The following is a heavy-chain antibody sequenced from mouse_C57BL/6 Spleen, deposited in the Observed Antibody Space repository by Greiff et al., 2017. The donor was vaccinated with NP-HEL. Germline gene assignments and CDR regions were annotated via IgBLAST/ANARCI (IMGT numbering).Heavy chain of an antibody. J-gene: IGHJ1*03. CDR3: VRRGIWYFDV. V-gene: IGHV10-1*01. CDR2: IRSKSNNYAT. CDR1: GFSFNTYA. Sequence: EVKVEESGGGLVQPKGSLKLSCAASGFSFNTYAMNWVRQAPGKGLEWVARIRSKSNNYATYYADSVKDRFTISRDDSESMLYLQMNNLKTEDTAMYYCVRRGIWYFDVWGTGTTVTVSS.